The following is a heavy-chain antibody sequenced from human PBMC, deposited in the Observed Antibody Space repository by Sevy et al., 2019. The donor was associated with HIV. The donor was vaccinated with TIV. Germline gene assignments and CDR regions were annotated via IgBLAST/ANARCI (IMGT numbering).Heavy chain of an antibody. CDR3: VCHSIPDFVVVPTAILYYSLDV. CDR1: GGTFSSYA. CDR2: IIPIFGTA. D-gene: IGHD2-2*01. Sequence: ASVKVSCKASGGTFSSYAITWVRQAPGQGLEWMGGIIPIFGTANYAPKFQARVTITADESTSTAYMELISLRSDDTVVYHCVCHSIPDFVVVPTAILYYSLDVWGQGTTVTVSS. V-gene: IGHV1-69*13. J-gene: IGHJ6*02.